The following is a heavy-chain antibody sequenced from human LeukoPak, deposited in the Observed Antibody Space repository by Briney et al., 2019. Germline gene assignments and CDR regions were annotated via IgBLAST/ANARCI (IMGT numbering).Heavy chain of an antibody. CDR2: INPGGGTT. J-gene: IGHJ4*02. CDR1: GYTFTNYH. Sequence: ASVTVSCKASGYTFTNYHIHWVRQAPGQGLEWMGIINPGGGTTNHAQKFQGRVTMTRATSTTSVYMELSSLRSEDTAVYYCARGTYCGGDCNSLGANYYFDFWGQGSLVTVSS. V-gene: IGHV1-46*01. CDR3: ARGTYCGGDCNSLGANYYFDF. D-gene: IGHD2-21*02.